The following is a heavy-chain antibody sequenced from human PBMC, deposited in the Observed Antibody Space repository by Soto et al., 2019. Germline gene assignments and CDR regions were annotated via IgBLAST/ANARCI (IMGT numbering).Heavy chain of an antibody. Sequence: QVQLVQSGAEVKKPGASVKVSCKASGYTFTNYGISWVRQAPGQGLEWMGWISAYNGNTNYAQKLQGRVTMTTDTSTSTAYMELRSLRSDDTAVYYCARATDYCSGGSCYGDYFDYWGQGTLVTVSS. D-gene: IGHD2-15*01. V-gene: IGHV1-18*01. CDR3: ARATDYCSGGSCYGDYFDY. CDR2: ISAYNGNT. J-gene: IGHJ4*02. CDR1: GYTFTNYG.